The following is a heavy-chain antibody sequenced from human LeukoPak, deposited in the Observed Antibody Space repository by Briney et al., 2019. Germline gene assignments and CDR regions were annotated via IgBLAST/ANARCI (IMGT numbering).Heavy chain of an antibody. CDR1: GGSFSGYY. D-gene: IGHD3-22*01. CDR3: ARGPMIVNYFDY. J-gene: IGHJ4*02. V-gene: IGHV4-34*01. CDR2: INHSGST. Sequence: SETLSLTCAVYGGSFSGYYWGWIRQPPGKGLEWIGEINHSGSTNYNPSLKSRVTISVDTSKNQFSLKLSSVTAADTAVYYCARGPMIVNYFDYWGQGTLVTVSS.